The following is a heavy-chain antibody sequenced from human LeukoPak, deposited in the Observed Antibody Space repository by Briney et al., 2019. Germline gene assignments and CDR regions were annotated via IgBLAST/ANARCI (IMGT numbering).Heavy chain of an antibody. CDR3: ARVRYGSGSRFDY. D-gene: IGHD3-10*01. CDR2: IKQDGSEK. Sequence: GGSLRLSCAASGFSFSNYWMSWVRQAPGKGLEWVANIKQDGSEKYYVDSVKGRFTISRDNAKNSLYLQMNSLRAEDTAVYYCARVRYGSGSRFDYWGQGTLVTVSS. CDR1: GFSFSNYW. J-gene: IGHJ4*02. V-gene: IGHV3-7*03.